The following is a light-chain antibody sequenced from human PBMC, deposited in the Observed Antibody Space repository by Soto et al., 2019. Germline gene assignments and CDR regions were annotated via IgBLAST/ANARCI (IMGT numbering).Light chain of an antibody. V-gene: IGKV3-20*01. CDR1: QTIASDF. CDR2: NAA. Sequence: IVLTQSPGTLSVSPGERASRSCRASQTIASDFIAWYQQRPGQAPRLLIYNAASRATGVPARFSGSGSGTDFSLTITRVEPDDVAVYYCQQYARSPRTFGQGTQLEMK. J-gene: IGKJ1*01. CDR3: QQYARSPRT.